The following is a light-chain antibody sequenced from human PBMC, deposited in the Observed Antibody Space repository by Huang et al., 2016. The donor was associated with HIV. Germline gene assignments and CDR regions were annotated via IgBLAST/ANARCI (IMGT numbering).Light chain of an antibody. CDR2: DAS. Sequence: IVLTQSPATLSWYLGERVTLSCRASQSISNHLAWYQQRPGQAPRRLIDDASNRVAGVPARFSGSGSVTDFTLTISSLEPEDFALYYCQQHHSWLTFGGGTKLEVK. J-gene: IGKJ4*01. V-gene: IGKV3-11*01. CDR3: QQHHSWLT. CDR1: QSISNH.